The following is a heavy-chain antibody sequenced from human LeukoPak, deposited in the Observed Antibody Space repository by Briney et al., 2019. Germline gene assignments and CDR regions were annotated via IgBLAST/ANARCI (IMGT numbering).Heavy chain of an antibody. CDR1: GYMFTSYW. D-gene: IGHD4-17*01. Sequence: GESLKISCKGSGYMFTSYWIGWVRQMPGKGLEWMGIIYPGDSGTRYSPSFQGQVTISADKSISTAYLQWSSLKASDTAMYYCARWPTGSTNWFDPWGQGTLVTVSS. CDR3: ARWPTGSTNWFDP. CDR2: IYPGDSGT. J-gene: IGHJ5*02. V-gene: IGHV5-51*01.